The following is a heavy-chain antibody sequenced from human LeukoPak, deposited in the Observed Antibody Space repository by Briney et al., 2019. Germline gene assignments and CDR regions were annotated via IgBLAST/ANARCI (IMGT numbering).Heavy chain of an antibody. Sequence: SVKVSCKASGGTFSSYAISWVRQAPGQGLEWMGRIIPIFGIANYAQKFQGRVTITAVKSTSTAYMELSSLRSEDTAVYYCARESSTGHFDHWGQGTLVTVSS. CDR2: IIPIFGIA. J-gene: IGHJ4*02. CDR1: GGTFSSYA. CDR3: ARESSTGHFDH. V-gene: IGHV1-69*04. D-gene: IGHD4-17*01.